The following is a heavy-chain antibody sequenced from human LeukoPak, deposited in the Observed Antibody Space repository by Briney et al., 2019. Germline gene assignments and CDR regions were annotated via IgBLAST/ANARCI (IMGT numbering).Heavy chain of an antibody. J-gene: IGHJ4*02. D-gene: IGHD1-26*01. CDR2: IYYRSHWYG. Sequence: SQTLSLTCAISGDSVSRTDAGWNWIRQSPSRGLEWLGRIYYRSHWYGDDVLSMKSRITINPDTAKNQFSLQLKSVTPEDTAVYYCARGSGSPPPPPDYYFDYWGQGTLVTVSS. CDR3: ARGSGSPPPPPDYYFDY. V-gene: IGHV6-1*01. CDR1: GDSVSRTDAG.